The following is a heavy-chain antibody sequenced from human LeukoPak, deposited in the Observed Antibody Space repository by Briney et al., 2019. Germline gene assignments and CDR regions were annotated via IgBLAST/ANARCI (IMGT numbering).Heavy chain of an antibody. V-gene: IGHV1-18*01. CDR3: ARDANLDYGDYVPSDY. Sequence: ASVKVSCKASGYTFTSYGIIWVRQAPGQGLEWMGWISGYNDNTKYAQKLQGRVTMTTDTSTSTAYMELRSLRSDDTAVYYCARDANLDYGDYVPSDYWGQGTLVTVSS. CDR2: ISGYNDNT. D-gene: IGHD4-17*01. J-gene: IGHJ4*02. CDR1: GYTFTSYG.